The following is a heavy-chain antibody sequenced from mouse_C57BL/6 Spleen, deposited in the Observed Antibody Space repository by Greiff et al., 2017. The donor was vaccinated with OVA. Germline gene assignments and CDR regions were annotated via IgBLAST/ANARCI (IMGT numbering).Heavy chain of an antibody. D-gene: IGHD2-1*01. CDR3: ARLYYGTYEGYFDV. J-gene: IGHJ1*03. Sequence: VQLKESGPELVKPGASVKMSCKASGYTFTDYNMPWVKQSPGKSLEWIGYINPNNGGTSYTQKFKGKATLTVNKSSSTAYMELRSLTSEDSAVYYCARLYYGTYEGYFDVWGTGTTVTVSS. CDR1: GYTFTDYN. V-gene: IGHV1-22*01. CDR2: INPNNGGT.